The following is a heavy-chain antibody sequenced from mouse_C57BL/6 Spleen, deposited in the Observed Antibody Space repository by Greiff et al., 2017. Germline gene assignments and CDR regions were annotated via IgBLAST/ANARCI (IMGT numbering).Heavy chain of an antibody. D-gene: IGHD2-2*01. J-gene: IGHJ2*01. CDR2: IYPGDGDT. CDR3: ASGGYDAYYCDY. V-gene: IGHV1-82*01. CDR1: GYAFRSSW. Sequence: QVQLQQSGPELVKPGASVKISCKASGYAFRSSWMNWVKQRPGKGLEWIGRIYPGDGDTNYNGKFKGKATLTADKSSSTAYMQLSSLTSEDSAVYFCASGGYDAYYCDYWGQGTTLTVSS.